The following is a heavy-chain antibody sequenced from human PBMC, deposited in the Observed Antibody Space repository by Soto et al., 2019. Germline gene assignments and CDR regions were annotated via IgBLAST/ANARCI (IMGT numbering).Heavy chain of an antibody. CDR1: GYTFTSYY. V-gene: IGHV1-46*01. J-gene: IGHJ6*02. D-gene: IGHD4-17*01. Sequence: ASVKVSCKASGYTFTSYYMHWVRQAPGQGLEWMGIINPSGGSTSYAQKFQGRVTMTRDTSTSTVYMELSSLRSEDTAVYYCARDQWLQYGGDYYYGMDVWGQGTTVTV. CDR2: INPSGGST. CDR3: ARDQWLQYGGDYYYGMDV.